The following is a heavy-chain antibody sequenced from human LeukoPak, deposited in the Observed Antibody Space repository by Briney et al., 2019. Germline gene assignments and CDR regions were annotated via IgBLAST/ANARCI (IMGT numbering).Heavy chain of an antibody. D-gene: IGHD3-3*01. V-gene: IGHV3-7*01. CDR1: GFTFSSYW. CDR2: IKQGGSEK. J-gene: IGHJ4*02. CDR3: ARDYYDFWSGNRYFDY. Sequence: PGGSLRLSCAASGFTFSSYWMSWVRQAPGKGLEWVANIKQGGSEKYYVDSVKGRFTISRDNAKNSLYLQMNSLRAEDTAVYYCARDYYDFWSGNRYFDYWGQGTLVTVSS.